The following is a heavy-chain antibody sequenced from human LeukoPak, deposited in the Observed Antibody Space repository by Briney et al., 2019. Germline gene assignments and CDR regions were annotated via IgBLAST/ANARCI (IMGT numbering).Heavy chain of an antibody. CDR2: IWYDGSRE. J-gene: IGHJ4*02. V-gene: IGHV3-33*01. CDR1: GFYLSAHG. Sequence: GTSLSLFCPGSGFYLSAHGIVRVRQAPGKGLEWVAVIWYDGSRESYTDSVQGRFTISRDNSKNTLYLQMNSLRAEDTAVYYCARSWQQLVFYFDFGGQGTLVTVSS. D-gene: IGHD6-13*01. CDR3: ARSWQQLVFYFDF.